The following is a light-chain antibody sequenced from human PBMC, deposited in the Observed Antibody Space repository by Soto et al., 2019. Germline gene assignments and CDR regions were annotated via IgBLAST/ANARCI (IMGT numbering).Light chain of an antibody. CDR1: QSVRSNY. J-gene: IGKJ2*03. CDR3: QQYGSSPYS. Sequence: EIVLTQSPGTLSLSPGGRATLSCRASQSVRSNYLAWYQQKPGQAPRLLIYGASSRATGIPDRFSGSGSGTDFTLTIRRLEPEDFAMYYCQQYGSSPYSFGQGTKLEIK. V-gene: IGKV3-20*01. CDR2: GAS.